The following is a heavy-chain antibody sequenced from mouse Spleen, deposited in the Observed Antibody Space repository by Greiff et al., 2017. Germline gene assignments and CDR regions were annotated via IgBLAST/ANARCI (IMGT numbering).Heavy chain of an antibody. Sequence: EVQVVESGGDLVRPGESLKLSCESNEYEFPSHDMSWVRKTPEKRLELVAAINSDGGSTYYPDTMERRFIISRDNTKKTLYLQMSSLRSEDTALYYCARHNYDSTPFAYWGQGTLVTVSA. CDR1: EYEFPSHD. J-gene: IGHJ3*01. D-gene: IGHD1-1*01. CDR3: ARHNYDSTPFAY. CDR2: INSDGGST. V-gene: IGHV5-2*01.